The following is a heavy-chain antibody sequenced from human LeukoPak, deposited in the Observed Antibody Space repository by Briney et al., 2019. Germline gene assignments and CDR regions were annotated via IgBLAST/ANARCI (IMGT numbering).Heavy chain of an antibody. CDR2: IRVYNGNT. J-gene: IGHJ4*02. CDR3: AGGYSSSWYVTPFDY. Sequence: VASVKVSCKASGYTFTGYGINWVRQAPGQGLEWMGWIRVYNGNTNYAQKLQGRVTMTTDTSTSTAYMELSSLRSEDTAVYYCAGGYSSSWYVTPFDYWGQGTLVTVSS. V-gene: IGHV1-18*01. D-gene: IGHD6-13*01. CDR1: GYTFTGYG.